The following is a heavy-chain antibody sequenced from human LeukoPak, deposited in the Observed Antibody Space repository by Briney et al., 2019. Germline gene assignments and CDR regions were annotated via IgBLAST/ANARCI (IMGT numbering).Heavy chain of an antibody. Sequence: PGGSLRLSCAASGFTFSSYSMNWVRQPPGKGLEWIGEINHSGSTNYNPSLKSRVTISVDTSKNQFSLKLSSVTAADTAVYYCARASPGHIVVVTAIQRWFDPWGQGTLVTVSS. V-gene: IGHV4-34*01. CDR1: GFTFSSYS. CDR3: ARASPGHIVVVTAIQRWFDP. CDR2: INHSGST. D-gene: IGHD2-21*02. J-gene: IGHJ5*02.